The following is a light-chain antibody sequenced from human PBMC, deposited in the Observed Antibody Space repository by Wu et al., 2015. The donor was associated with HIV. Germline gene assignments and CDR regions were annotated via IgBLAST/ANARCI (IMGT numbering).Light chain of an antibody. J-gene: IGKJ4*01. CDR1: QSISSY. Sequence: DIQMTQSPSSLSASVGDRVTITCRASQSISSYLNWYQQKPGKAPKLLIYAASSLQSGVPSRFSGSGSGTEFTLTISSLQPEDSASYYCQQLNTYPLTFGGGTKVDIK. CDR2: AAS. CDR3: QQLNTYPLT. V-gene: IGKV1-39*01.